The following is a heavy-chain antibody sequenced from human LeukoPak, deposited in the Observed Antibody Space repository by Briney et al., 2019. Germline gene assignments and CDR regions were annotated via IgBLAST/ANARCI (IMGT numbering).Heavy chain of an antibody. CDR1: GFTVSSNY. V-gene: IGHV3-53*01. D-gene: IGHD3-10*01. CDR3: ARDMVYGSGLYYFDY. Sequence: GGSLRPSCAASGFTVSSNYMSWVRQAPGKGLEWVSVIYSGGSTYYADSVKGRFTISRDNSKNTLYLQMNSLRAEDTAVYYCARDMVYGSGLYYFDYWGQGTLVTVSS. J-gene: IGHJ4*02. CDR2: IYSGGST.